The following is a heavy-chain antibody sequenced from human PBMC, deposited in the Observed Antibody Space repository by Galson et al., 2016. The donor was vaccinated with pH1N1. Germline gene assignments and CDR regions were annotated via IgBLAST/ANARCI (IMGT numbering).Heavy chain of an antibody. Sequence: SLRLSCAASGFSFSSYWMSWVRQAPGKGLEWVANIKQDGTEKYYAASVKGQFTISRDNAKNSLYLQMNSLRVEDTAVYYCVRAIGAKSAYWGQGTLVTGSS. V-gene: IGHV3-7*04. CDR2: IKQDGTEK. J-gene: IGHJ4*02. CDR1: GFSFSSYW. CDR3: VRAIGAKSAY. D-gene: IGHD4/OR15-4a*01.